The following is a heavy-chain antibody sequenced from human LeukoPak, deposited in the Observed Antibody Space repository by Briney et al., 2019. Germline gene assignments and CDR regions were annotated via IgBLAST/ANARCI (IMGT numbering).Heavy chain of an antibody. CDR1: GYSISSGYY. CDR3: ARGYSYHPYFDY. CDR2: IYHSGST. Sequence: SETLSLTCTVSGYSISSGYYWGWIRQPPGKGLEWIGSIYHSGSTYYNPSLKSRVTISVDTSKNQFSLKLSSVTAADTAVYYCARGYSYHPYFDYWGQGTLVTVSS. J-gene: IGHJ4*02. D-gene: IGHD5-18*01. V-gene: IGHV4-38-2*02.